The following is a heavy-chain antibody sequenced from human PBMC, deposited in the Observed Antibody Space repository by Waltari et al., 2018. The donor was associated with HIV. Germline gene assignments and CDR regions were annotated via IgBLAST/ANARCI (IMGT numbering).Heavy chain of an antibody. CDR3: ARDINGGWGY. J-gene: IGHJ4*02. V-gene: IGHV3-48*01. CDR1: GFTFSNYT. D-gene: IGHD7-27*01. CDR2: ISRSSSSI. Sequence: EVQLVESGGGLVQPGGSLSLSCAASGFTFSNYTMNWVRQGPGKGVGWVSYISRSSSSIFYAEAGKGRFTISRDNAKNSLYLQMNSLRVEDAAVYYCARDINGGWGYWGQGTLVTVAS.